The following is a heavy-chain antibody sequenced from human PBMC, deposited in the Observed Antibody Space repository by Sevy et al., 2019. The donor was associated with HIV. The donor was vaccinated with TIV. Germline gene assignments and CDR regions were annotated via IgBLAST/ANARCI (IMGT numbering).Heavy chain of an antibody. CDR1: GDSFSGYT. V-gene: IGHV1-69*06. CDR3: ARASSCGGDCYYLQY. J-gene: IGHJ1*01. D-gene: IGHD2-21*02. CDR2: IIPISGPAGPT. Sequence: ASVKVSSKSSGDSFSGYTIIWVRQAPGQGLEWMGGIIPISGPAGPTNSAQNFQDRATITADISTHTAYMELSSLRSEDTALYFCARASSCGGDCYYLQYWGQGTLVTVSS.